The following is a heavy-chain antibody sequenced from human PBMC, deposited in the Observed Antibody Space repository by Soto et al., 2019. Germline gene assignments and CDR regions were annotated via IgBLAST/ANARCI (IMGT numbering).Heavy chain of an antibody. D-gene: IGHD1-26*01. CDR3: ARDFVIVGATRGSD. J-gene: IGHJ4*02. Sequence: QVQLVESGGGVVQPGRSLRLSCAASGFTFSSYAMHWVRQAPGKGLEWVAVISYDGSNKYYADSVKGRSTISRDNSKNTLYLQMNSLRAEDTAVYYCARDFVIVGATRGSDWGQGTLVTVSS. CDR1: GFTFSSYA. V-gene: IGHV3-30-3*01. CDR2: ISYDGSNK.